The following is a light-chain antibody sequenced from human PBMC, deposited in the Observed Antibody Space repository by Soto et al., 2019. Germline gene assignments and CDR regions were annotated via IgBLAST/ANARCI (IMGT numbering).Light chain of an antibody. Sequence: VMTQSPATLSVSKGETATLSCRASQSVYNNLAWYQQKPGQAPRLLIYDASSRATGIPDRFSGGGSGTDFTLTISCLEPEDFAVYYCQQFSSYPLPFGG. CDR2: DAS. J-gene: IGKJ4*01. V-gene: IGKV3D-15*01. CDR3: QQFSSYPLP. CDR1: QSVYNN.